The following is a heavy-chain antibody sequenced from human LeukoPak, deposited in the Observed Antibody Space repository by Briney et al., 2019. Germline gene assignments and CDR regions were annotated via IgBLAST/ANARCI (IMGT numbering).Heavy chain of an antibody. CDR3: ARVSYSSSHLDY. CDR2: INSDGSST. D-gene: IGHD6-13*01. V-gene: IGHV3-74*01. J-gene: IGHJ4*02. Sequence: GGSLRLSCAASGFTFSSYWMHWVRHAPGKGLVWVSRINSDGSSTSYADSVKGRFTISRDNAKHTLYLQMNSLRAEDTAVYYCARVSYSSSHLDYWGQGTLVTVSS. CDR1: GFTFSSYW.